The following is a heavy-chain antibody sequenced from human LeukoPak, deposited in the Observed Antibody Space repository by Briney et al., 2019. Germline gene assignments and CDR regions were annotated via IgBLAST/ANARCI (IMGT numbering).Heavy chain of an antibody. J-gene: IGHJ3*02. CDR1: GFTFSSYW. CDR3: ARGGDYYYDSSGYPLAAAFDI. Sequence: GGSLRLSCAASGFTFSSYWMHWVRQAPGKGLVWVSRINSDGSSTSYADSVKGRFTISKDNAKNTLYLQMNSLRAEDTAVYYCARGGDYYYDSSGYPLAAAFDIWGQGTMVTASS. CDR2: INSDGSST. V-gene: IGHV3-74*01. D-gene: IGHD3-22*01.